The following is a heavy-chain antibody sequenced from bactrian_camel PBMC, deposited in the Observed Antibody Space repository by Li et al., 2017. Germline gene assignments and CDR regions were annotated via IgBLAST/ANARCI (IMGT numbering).Heavy chain of an antibody. CDR1: GYGFYC. CDR3: ATDPSVPAHGSDCSSRLGVNGY. V-gene: IGHV3S55*01. Sequence: HVQLVESGGGSVQAGGSLRLSCAVSGYGFYCMGWFRQAPGKEREGVVGINNDGSPWYADSVKGRFTISKDNAKNTLDLQMNNLKVEDTAMYYCATDPSVPAHGSDCSSRLGVNGYWGQGTQVTVS. D-gene: IGHD3*01. J-gene: IGHJ6*01. CDR2: INNDGSP.